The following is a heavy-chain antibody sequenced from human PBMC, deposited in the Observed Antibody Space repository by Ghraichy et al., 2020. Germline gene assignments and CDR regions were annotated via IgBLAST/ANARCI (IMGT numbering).Heavy chain of an antibody. Sequence: GGSLRLSCAASGFTFSVHWMSWVRQAPGKGLEWVANINKDGSRANYVNSVKGRFTISRDNAKSSLDLQMNSLRAEDTAVYYLATDAFSGGAHWGQGTLVTVSS. CDR3: ATDAFSGGAH. V-gene: IGHV3-7*01. J-gene: IGHJ4*02. CDR2: INKDGSRA. CDR1: GFTFSVHW. D-gene: IGHD6-25*01.